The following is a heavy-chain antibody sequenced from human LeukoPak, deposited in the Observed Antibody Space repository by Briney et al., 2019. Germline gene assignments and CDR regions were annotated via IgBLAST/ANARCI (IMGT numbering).Heavy chain of an antibody. CDR3: ARGLSPDYGMDV. V-gene: IGHV3-74*01. CDR2: INSDGSST. J-gene: IGHJ6*02. Sequence: GGSLRLSCAASGFTFSSYSMNWVRQAPGKGLEWVSRINSDGSSTSYADSVKGRFTISRDNAKNTLYLQMNSLRAEDTAVYYCARGLSPDYGMDVWGQGTTVTVSS. D-gene: IGHD3-16*02. CDR1: GFTFSSYS.